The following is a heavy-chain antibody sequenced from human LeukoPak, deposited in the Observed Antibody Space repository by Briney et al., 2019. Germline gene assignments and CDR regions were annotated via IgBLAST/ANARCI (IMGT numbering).Heavy chain of an antibody. D-gene: IGHD3-22*01. V-gene: IGHV4-4*07. CDR1: GGSISSYY. CDR2: IYTSGST. J-gene: IGHJ6*03. CDR3: ARGYYYDSSYYMDV. Sequence: SETLSLTCTVSGGSISSYYWSWIRQPAGKGLEWIGRIYTSGSTNYNPSLKSRVTMPVDTSKNQFSLKLSSVTAADTAVYYCARGYYYDSSYYMDVWGKGTTVTISS.